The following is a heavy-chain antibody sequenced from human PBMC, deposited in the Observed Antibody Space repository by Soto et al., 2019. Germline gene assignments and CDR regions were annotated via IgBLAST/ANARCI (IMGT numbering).Heavy chain of an antibody. Sequence: ASVKVSCKASGYTFTSYAMHWVRQAPGQRLEWMGWTNAGNGNTKYSQKFQGRVTITRDTSASTAYMELSSLRSEDTAVYYCARVVSGSSSWYTAFDIWGQGTMVTVSS. D-gene: IGHD6-13*01. J-gene: IGHJ3*02. CDR2: TNAGNGNT. V-gene: IGHV1-3*01. CDR1: GYTFTSYA. CDR3: ARVVSGSSSWYTAFDI.